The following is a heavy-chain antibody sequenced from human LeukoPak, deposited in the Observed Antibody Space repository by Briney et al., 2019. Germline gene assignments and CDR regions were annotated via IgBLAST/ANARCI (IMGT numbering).Heavy chain of an antibody. CDR3: ARSGYSYGYYGSYYFDY. CDR1: GESFSGYY. CDR2: INHSGST. J-gene: IGHJ4*02. Sequence: SETLSLTCAVYGESFSGYYWSWIRQPPGKGLEWIGEINHSGSTNYNPSLKSRVTISVDTSKNQFSLKLSSVTAADTAVYYCARSGYSYGYYGSYYFDYWGQGTLVTVSS. V-gene: IGHV4-34*01. D-gene: IGHD5-18*01.